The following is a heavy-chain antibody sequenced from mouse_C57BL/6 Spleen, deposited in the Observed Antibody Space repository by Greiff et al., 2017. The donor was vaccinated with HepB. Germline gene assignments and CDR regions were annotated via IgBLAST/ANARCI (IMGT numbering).Heavy chain of an antibody. CDR3: ARCGGSSDDAMDY. CDR1: GYTFTSYW. CDR2: IHPNSGST. V-gene: IGHV1-64*01. D-gene: IGHD1-1*01. J-gene: IGHJ4*01. Sequence: QVQLQQPGAELVKPGASVKLSCKASGYTFTSYWMHWVKQRPGQGLEWIGMIHPNSGSTNYNEKFKSKATLTVDKSSSTAYMQLSSLTSEDAAVYYCARCGGSSDDAMDYWGQGTSVTVSS.